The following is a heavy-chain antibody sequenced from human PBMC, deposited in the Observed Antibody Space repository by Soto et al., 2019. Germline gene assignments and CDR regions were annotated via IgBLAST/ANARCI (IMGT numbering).Heavy chain of an antibody. CDR3: AMEGDYDYFDY. D-gene: IGHD4-17*01. CDR2: IYYSGST. CDR1: GGSISSSSYY. Sequence: SETLSLTCTVSGGSISSSSYYWGWIRQPPGKGLEWIGSIYYSGSTYYNPSLKSRVTISVDTSKNQFSLKLSSVTAADTAVYYCAMEGDYDYFDYWGQGTQVTVSS. V-gene: IGHV4-39*01. J-gene: IGHJ4*02.